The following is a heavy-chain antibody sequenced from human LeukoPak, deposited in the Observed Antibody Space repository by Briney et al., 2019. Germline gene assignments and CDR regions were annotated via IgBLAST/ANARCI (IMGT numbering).Heavy chain of an antibody. CDR2: IYYSGST. CDR3: ARHSSGQGYFGY. J-gene: IGHJ4*02. CDR1: GGSISSSSYY. D-gene: IGHD6-19*01. Sequence: SETLSLTCTVSGGSISSSSYYWGWIRQPPGKGLEWIGSIYYSGSTYYNPSLKSRVTMSVDTSKNQFSLKLSSVTAADTAVYYCARHSSGQGYFGYWGQGTLVTVSS. V-gene: IGHV4-39*01.